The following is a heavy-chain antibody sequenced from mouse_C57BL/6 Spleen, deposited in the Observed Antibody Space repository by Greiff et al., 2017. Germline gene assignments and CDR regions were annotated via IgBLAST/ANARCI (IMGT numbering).Heavy chain of an antibody. D-gene: IGHD1-1*01. Sequence: VQLQQPGAELVKPGASVKMSCKASGYTFTSYWITWVKQRPGQGLEWIGDIYPGSGSTNYNEKFKSKATLTVDTSSSTASMQLTSLTSEDSSVYYCARWDYYGSSPFDYWGQGTTLTVSS. V-gene: IGHV1-55*01. CDR2: IYPGSGST. CDR3: ARWDYYGSSPFDY. CDR1: GYTFTSYW. J-gene: IGHJ2*01.